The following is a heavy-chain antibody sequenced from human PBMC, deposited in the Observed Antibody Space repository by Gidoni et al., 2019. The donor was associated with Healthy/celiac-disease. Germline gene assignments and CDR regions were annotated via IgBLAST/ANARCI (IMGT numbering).Heavy chain of an antibody. D-gene: IGHD3-22*01. J-gene: IGHJ4*02. CDR1: GGSFSGYY. Sequence: QVQLQQWGAGLLKPSETLSLTCAVYGGSFSGYYWGWIRQPPGKGLEWIGESNHSGSTNYNPSLKSRVTISVDTYKNQFSLKLSSVTAADTAVYYCARGTDYYDSSGYTYWGQGTLVTVSS. V-gene: IGHV4-34*01. CDR2: SNHSGST. CDR3: ARGTDYYDSSGYTY.